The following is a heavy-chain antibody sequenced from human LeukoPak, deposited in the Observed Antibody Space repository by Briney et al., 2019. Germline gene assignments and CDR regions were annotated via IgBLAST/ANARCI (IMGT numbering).Heavy chain of an antibody. V-gene: IGHV3-30*03. Sequence: ESGGGVVQPGRSLRLSCAASGFTFSSYGMHWVRQAPGKGLEWVAVISYDGSNKYYADSVKGRFTISRDNSKNTLYLQMDSLRAEDTAVFYCARGDKQLLFNRRKGGFDPWGQGTLVTVSS. CDR1: GFTFSSYG. D-gene: IGHD6-13*01. CDR3: ARGDKQLLFNRRKGGFDP. CDR2: ISYDGSNK. J-gene: IGHJ5*02.